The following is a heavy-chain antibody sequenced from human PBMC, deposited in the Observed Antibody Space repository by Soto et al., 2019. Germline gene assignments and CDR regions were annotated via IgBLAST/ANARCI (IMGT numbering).Heavy chain of an antibody. J-gene: IGHJ4*02. D-gene: IGHD1-1*01. CDR1: GLTCSRAD. CDR3: VTPSWNY. Sequence: EVQLLESGGGLVQPGGSLRLSCVVSGLTCSRADLSWVRQPPGQGLEWVSASGGSAVSTHYVDSVKGRFTISRDSSKNKLYFQTTSLSAEDTAVNYWVTPSWNYWGQGTLVTVSS. V-gene: IGHV3-23*01. CDR2: SGGSAVST.